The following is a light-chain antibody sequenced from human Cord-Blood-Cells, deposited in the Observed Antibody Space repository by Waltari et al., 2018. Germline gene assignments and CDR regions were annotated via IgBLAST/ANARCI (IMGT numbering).Light chain of an antibody. J-gene: IGLJ3*02. CDR1: SSDVGGYNY. CDR2: EVS. CDR3: SSYTSSSTWV. V-gene: IGLV2-14*01. Sequence: CTGTSSDVGGYNYVPWYQQHPGKAPKLMIYEVSNRPSGVSNRCSGSKSGNTASLTISGRQAEDEADYYCSSYTSSSTWVFGGGTKLTVL.